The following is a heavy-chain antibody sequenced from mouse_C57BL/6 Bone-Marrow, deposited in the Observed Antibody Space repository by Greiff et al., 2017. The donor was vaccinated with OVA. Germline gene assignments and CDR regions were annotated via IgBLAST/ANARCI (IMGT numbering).Heavy chain of an antibody. Sequence: VQVQQPGAELVKPGASVKLSCKASGYTFTSYWMHWVKQRPGQGLEWIGMIHPNSGSTNYNEKFKSKATLTVDKSSSTAYMQLSSLTSEDSAVYYCASPYYGSSYAMDYWGQGTSVTVSS. CDR2: IHPNSGST. CDR1: GYTFTSYW. J-gene: IGHJ4*01. D-gene: IGHD1-1*01. V-gene: IGHV1-64*01. CDR3: ASPYYGSSYAMDY.